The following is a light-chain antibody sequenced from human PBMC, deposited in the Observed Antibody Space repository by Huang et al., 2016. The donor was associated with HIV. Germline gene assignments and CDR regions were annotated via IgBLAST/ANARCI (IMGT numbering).Light chain of an antibody. J-gene: IGKJ2*01. Sequence: EIVMTQSPATLSVSPGDRVTLSCRASQSISKSLAWYQQKPGQSPRLLVYGASTRAIGIPPRFSGSGSGTEFTLTINSLQSEDFAVYFCQQYNNWPRETFGQGTKLDIK. CDR3: QQYNNWPRET. CDR1: QSISKS. V-gene: IGKV3-15*01. CDR2: GAS.